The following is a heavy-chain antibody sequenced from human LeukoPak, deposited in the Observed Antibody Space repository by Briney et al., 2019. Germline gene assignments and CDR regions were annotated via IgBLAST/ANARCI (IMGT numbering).Heavy chain of an antibody. D-gene: IGHD1-7*01. CDR1: GFTFSGFS. CDR2: INGAGDRT. V-gene: IGHV3-64*02. J-gene: IGHJ5*02. CDR3: ARIGMENFYDL. Sequence: QTGGSLRLSCAGPGFTFSGFSMHWVRQAPGRGLEYVSAINGAGDRTYYADSVKGRFSISRDNSKNTLYLQMGNLRGEDMALYFCARIGMENFYDLWGQGTLVTVSA.